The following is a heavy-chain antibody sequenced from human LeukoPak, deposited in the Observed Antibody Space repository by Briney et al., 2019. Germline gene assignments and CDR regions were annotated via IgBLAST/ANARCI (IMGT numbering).Heavy chain of an antibody. D-gene: IGHD2-21*01. Sequence: GSLRLSCAASGFTFSSYWMSWVRQAPGKGLEWVANIKQDGSEKYYVDSVKGRFTISRDNAKNSLYLQMNSLRAEDTAVYYCAKGKVNHDGALDAWGQGTLVTVSS. CDR3: AKGKVNHDGALDA. CDR1: GFTFSSYW. CDR2: IKQDGSEK. J-gene: IGHJ3*01. V-gene: IGHV3-7*01.